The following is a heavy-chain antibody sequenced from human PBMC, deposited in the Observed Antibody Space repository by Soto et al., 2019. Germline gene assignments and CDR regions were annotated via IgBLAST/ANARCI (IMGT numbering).Heavy chain of an antibody. Sequence: QVPLVQSGGEVKRPWASVKVSCKTSGYTFSNYGITWVRQAPGQPLEWLGWISLYSDGTNYAQKFQGRVSMTTDTSTTTAYMELRSLRSDDTAVYYCARVVPGAEAWFGPWGQGTLVTVSS. CDR1: GYTFSNYG. CDR2: ISLYSDGT. J-gene: IGHJ5*02. D-gene: IGHD2-2*01. V-gene: IGHV1-18*01. CDR3: ARVVPGAEAWFGP.